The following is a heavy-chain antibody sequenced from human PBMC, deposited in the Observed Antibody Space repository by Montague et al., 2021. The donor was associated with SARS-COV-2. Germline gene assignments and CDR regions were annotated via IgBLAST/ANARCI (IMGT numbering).Heavy chain of an antibody. J-gene: IGHJ5*02. CDR2: IYYSGST. Sequence: SETLSLTCTVSGGSISSSSYYWGWIRQPPGKGLEWIGSIYYSGSTNYNPSLKSRVTISVDTSKNQFSLKLSSVTAADTAVYYCARCITIFGVVGSWFDPWGQGTLVTVSS. CDR3: ARCITIFGVVGSWFDP. CDR1: GGSISSSSYY. V-gene: IGHV4-39*07. D-gene: IGHD3-3*01.